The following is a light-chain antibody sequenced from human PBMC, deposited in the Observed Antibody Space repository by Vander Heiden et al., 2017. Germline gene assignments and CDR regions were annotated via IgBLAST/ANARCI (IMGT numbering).Light chain of an antibody. V-gene: IGKV3-15*01. CDR3: QQYNDWPPFT. CDR2: DTS. J-gene: IGKJ3*01. CDR1: QSIRTW. Sequence: TVLTQSPATLSVSPGERVTLSCRASQSIRTWLAWYRQKPGQAPRLLIYDTSIRATGIPARFSGSGSGTDFTLTISSLQSEDFAIYYCQQYNDWPPFTFGPGTKVDMK.